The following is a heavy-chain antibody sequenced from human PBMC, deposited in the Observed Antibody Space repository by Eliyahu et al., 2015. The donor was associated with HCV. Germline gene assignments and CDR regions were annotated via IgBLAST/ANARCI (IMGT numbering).Heavy chain of an antibody. CDR2: ISSSSSYI. CDR3: ARVISRSSPGDFYYYMDV. CDR1: GXSLSSYS. V-gene: IGHV3-21*06. D-gene: IGHD3-10*01. Sequence: EVQLVESGGGLVKPGGSLRLSCAASGXSLSSYSMXWVRQAPGKGXEWVSYISSSSSYIYYPDSVKGRFTISRDNAKNSLYLQMNSLRAEDTAVYYCARVISRSSPGDFYYYMDVWGKGTTVTVSS. J-gene: IGHJ6*03.